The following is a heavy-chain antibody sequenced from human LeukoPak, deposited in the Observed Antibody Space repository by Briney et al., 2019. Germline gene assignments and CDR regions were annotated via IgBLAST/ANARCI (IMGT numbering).Heavy chain of an antibody. Sequence: GRSLRLSCAASGFTFDDYAMHWVRQAPGKGLEWVSGISWNSGSIGYADSVKGRFTISRDNAKNSLYLQMNSLRAEDVALYYCAKAVGATANFDYWGQGTLVTVSS. V-gene: IGHV3-9*03. CDR1: GFTFDDYA. J-gene: IGHJ4*02. CDR2: ISWNSGSI. D-gene: IGHD1-26*01. CDR3: AKAVGATANFDY.